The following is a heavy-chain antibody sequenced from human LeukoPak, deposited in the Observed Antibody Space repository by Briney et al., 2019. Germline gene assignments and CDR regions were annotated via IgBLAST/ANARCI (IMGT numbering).Heavy chain of an antibody. CDR2: IRYDGSNK. Sequence: GGSLRLSCAASGFSFSSYGMHWVRQAPGKGLEWVAFIRYDGSNKYYADSVKGRFTISRDNSRNTLYLQMNSLRAEDTALYYCAKISDYSSNFDYWGQGTLVTVSS. V-gene: IGHV3-30*02. CDR1: GFSFSSYG. J-gene: IGHJ4*02. CDR3: AKISDYSSNFDY. D-gene: IGHD5/OR15-5a*01.